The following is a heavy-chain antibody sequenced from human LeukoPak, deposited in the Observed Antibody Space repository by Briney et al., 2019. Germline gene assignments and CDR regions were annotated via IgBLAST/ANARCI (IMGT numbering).Heavy chain of an antibody. CDR1: GFTFSSHW. J-gene: IGHJ4*02. CDR3: ARDSDGGSHIVDY. V-gene: IGHV3-7*03. D-gene: IGHD2-15*01. CDR2: IKQDGSEK. Sequence: GGSLRLSCAASGFTFSSHWMSWVRQAPGKGLEWVANIKQDGSEKYYVDSVKGRFTTSRDNAKNSLYLQMNSLRAEDTAVYYCARDSDGGSHIVDYWGQGTLVTVSS.